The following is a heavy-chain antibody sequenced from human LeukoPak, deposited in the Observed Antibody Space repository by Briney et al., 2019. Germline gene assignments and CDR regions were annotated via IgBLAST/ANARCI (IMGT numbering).Heavy chain of an antibody. CDR1: SGSISTSNYY. J-gene: IGHJ4*02. CDR3: AKQFGSSSLFDY. Sequence: KPSETLSLTCTVSSGSISTSNYYWGWVRQPPGKALEWIGNIFYSGSTYYSPSLKSRVTISLDTSRNQFSLKLNSVTAADTAVYYCAKQFGSSSLFDYWGQGTLVTVSS. V-gene: IGHV4-39*07. D-gene: IGHD6-6*01. CDR2: IFYSGST.